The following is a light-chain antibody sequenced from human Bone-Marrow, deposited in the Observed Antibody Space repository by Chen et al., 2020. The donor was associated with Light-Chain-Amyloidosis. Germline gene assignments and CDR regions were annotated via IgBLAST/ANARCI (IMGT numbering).Light chain of an antibody. CDR2: KAS. J-gene: IGKJ2*01. CDR1: QDIGDW. Sequence: DIRMTQSPPPLSAPVGDRVTITCRASQDIGDWLAWFQQKPGKAPNLLIYKASNLQRGVPSRVTGSGSGTEFTLTIDSLQPDDFARYFCQQYKSYTFTFGQGTQL. V-gene: IGKV1-5*03. CDR3: QQYKSYTFT.